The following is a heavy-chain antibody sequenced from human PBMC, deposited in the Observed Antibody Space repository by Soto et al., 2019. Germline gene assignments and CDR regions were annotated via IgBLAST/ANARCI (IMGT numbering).Heavy chain of an antibody. CDR2: IYYSGST. V-gene: IGHV4-61*01. Sequence: SETLCLTCTVSGGSVSSGSYYWSWIRQPPGKGLEWIGYIYYSGSTNYNPSLKSRVTISVDTSKNQFSLKLSSVTAADTAVYYCARVVSRSGWYYYYGMDVWGQGTTVTVSS. D-gene: IGHD6-19*01. CDR3: ARVVSRSGWYYYYGMDV. CDR1: GGSVSSGSYY. J-gene: IGHJ6*02.